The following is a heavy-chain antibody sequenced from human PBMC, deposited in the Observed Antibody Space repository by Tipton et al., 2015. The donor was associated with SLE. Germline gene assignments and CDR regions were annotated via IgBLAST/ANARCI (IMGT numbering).Heavy chain of an antibody. Sequence: SLRLSCAASGFTFSSYWMSWVRQAPGKGLEWVANIKQDGSEKYYVDSVKGRFTISRDNAKNSLYLQMNSLRAEDTAVYYCARGAYDILTGYYDYWGQGTLVTVSS. CDR2: IKQDGSEK. CDR3: ARGAYDILTGYYDY. CDR1: GFTFSSYW. V-gene: IGHV3-7*01. D-gene: IGHD3-9*01. J-gene: IGHJ4*02.